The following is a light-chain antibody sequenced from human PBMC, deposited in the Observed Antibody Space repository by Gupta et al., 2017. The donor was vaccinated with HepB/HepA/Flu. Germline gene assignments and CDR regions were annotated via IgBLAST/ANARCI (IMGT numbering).Light chain of an antibody. J-gene: IGLJ3*02. Sequence: QSALTQPASVSGSPGQSITISCTGTSSAVGSYNLVSWYHQHPGKAPKLMIYEVSKLPSGVSNRFSGSKSGNTASLTTPGLQAEDEADYYCYSYAGSSTLWVFGGGTKLTVL. CDR3: YSYAGSSTLWV. V-gene: IGLV2-23*02. CDR2: EVS. CDR1: SSAVGSYNL.